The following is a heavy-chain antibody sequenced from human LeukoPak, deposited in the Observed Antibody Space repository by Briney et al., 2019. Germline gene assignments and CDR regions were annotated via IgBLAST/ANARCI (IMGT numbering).Heavy chain of an antibody. V-gene: IGHV1-8*01. CDR3: ARGRAVYNWFDP. D-gene: IGHD6-19*01. CDR2: MNPNSGNT. J-gene: IGHJ5*02. Sequence: ASVKVSCKASGDTFTSYDINRVRQATGQGLEWMGWMNPNSGNTGYAQKFQGRVTMTRNTSISTAYMELSSLRSEDTAVYYCARGRAVYNWFDPWGQGTLVTVSS. CDR1: GDTFTSYD.